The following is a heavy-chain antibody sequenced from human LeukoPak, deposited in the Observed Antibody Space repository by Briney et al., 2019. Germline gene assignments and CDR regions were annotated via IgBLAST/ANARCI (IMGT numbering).Heavy chain of an antibody. CDR2: INAGNGNT. CDR3: ARERLIVGALMYY. Sequence: ASVKVSCKASVYTFTSYAMHWVRQAPGQRLEWMGWINAGNGNTKYSQKFQGRVTITRDTSASTAYMELSSLRSEDTAVYYCARERLIVGALMYYWGQGTLVTVSS. CDR1: VYTFTSYA. D-gene: IGHD1-26*01. J-gene: IGHJ4*02. V-gene: IGHV1-3*01.